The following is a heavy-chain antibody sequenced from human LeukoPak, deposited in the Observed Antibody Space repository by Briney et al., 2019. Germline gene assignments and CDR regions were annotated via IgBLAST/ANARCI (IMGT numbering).Heavy chain of an antibody. Sequence: PGGSLRLSCAASGFTFSSYEMNWVRQAPGKGLGWVSYISISSTTIYYADSVKGRFTISRDNAKNSLYLQMNSLRAEDTAVYYCAREAITGTFGFDPWGQGTLVTVSS. CDR2: ISISSTTI. V-gene: IGHV3-48*01. CDR3: AREAITGTFGFDP. J-gene: IGHJ5*02. D-gene: IGHD1-7*01. CDR1: GFTFSSYE.